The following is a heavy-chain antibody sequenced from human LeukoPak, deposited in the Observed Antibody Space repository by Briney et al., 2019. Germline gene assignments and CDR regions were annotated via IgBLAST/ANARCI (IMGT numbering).Heavy chain of an antibody. J-gene: IGHJ4*02. CDR3: AREGGIAATYFDH. D-gene: IGHD2-15*01. Sequence: AASVKVSCKASGYTFTSNYIHWVRQAPGQGLEWMGMIYPRDGSTNYAKKFQGRVTMTRDTSTSTVYMELSSLRSEDTAVYYCAREGGIAATYFDHWGQGTLVTVSS. CDR2: IYPRDGST. CDR1: GYTFTSNY. V-gene: IGHV1-46*01.